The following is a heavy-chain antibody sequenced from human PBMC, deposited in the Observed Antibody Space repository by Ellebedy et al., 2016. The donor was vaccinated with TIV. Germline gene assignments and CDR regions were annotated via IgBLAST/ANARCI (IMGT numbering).Heavy chain of an antibody. CDR2: MNSNSGDT. CDR1: GYTFTSQD. Sequence: ASVKVSXKTSGYTFTSQDINWVRQATGQGLEWMGWMNSNSGDTGYTQKFQGRVTMTRDTSISTAYMELSSLRSEDTAVYYCAREIFGSGSYPLDYWGQGTLVTVSS. D-gene: IGHD3-10*01. V-gene: IGHV1-8*01. J-gene: IGHJ4*02. CDR3: AREIFGSGSYPLDY.